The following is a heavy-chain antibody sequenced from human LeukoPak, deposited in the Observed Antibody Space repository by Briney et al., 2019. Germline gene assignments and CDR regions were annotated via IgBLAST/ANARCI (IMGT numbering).Heavy chain of an antibody. J-gene: IGHJ4*02. CDR1: GFTFSSYA. V-gene: IGHV3-23*01. CDR3: ARAEGRYDNSDLDY. Sequence: GGSLRPSCAASGFTFSSYAMSWVRQAPGKGLEWVSAISGSGGSAYFADSVKGRFTISRDNAKNTLYLQMNSLRAEDTAVYYCARAEGRYDNSDLDYWGQGTLVTVSS. CDR2: ISGSGGSA. D-gene: IGHD3-22*01.